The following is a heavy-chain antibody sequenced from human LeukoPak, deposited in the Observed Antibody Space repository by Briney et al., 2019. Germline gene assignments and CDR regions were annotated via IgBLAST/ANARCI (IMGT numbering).Heavy chain of an antibody. V-gene: IGHV1-18*01. Sequence: ASVKVSCKASGYTFTSYGISWVRQAPGQGLEWMGWISAYNGNTNYAQKLQGRVTITADESTSTAYMELSSLRSEDTAVYYCARGWEPHLLFYWGQGTLVTVSS. D-gene: IGHD1-26*01. CDR1: GYTFTSYG. CDR2: ISAYNGNT. CDR3: ARGWEPHLLFY. J-gene: IGHJ4*02.